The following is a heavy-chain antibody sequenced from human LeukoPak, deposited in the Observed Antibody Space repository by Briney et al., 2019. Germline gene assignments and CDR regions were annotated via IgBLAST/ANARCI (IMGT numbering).Heavy chain of an antibody. CDR1: GFTFSGRS. J-gene: IGHJ4*02. CDR2: ISNEGTTT. V-gene: IGHV3-74*01. Sequence: GESLRLSCAASGFTFSGRSMHWVRQAPGKGLVWISGISNEGTTTNYADSVKGRFTISRDNAKNTLYLQMNGLRAEDMAVYYCAIAAAGSFDYWGQGTLVTVSS. CDR3: AIAAAGSFDY. D-gene: IGHD6-13*01.